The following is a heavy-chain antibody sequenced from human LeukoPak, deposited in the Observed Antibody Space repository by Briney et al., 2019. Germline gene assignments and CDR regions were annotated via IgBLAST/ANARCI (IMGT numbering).Heavy chain of an antibody. CDR3: ARDPLYDSSGYYVR. Sequence: SETLSLTCTVSGGSISGGSYYWSWIRQPAGKGLEWIGRIYTSGSTNYNPSLKSRVTISVDTSKNQFSLKLSPVTAADTAVYYCARDPLYDSSGYYVRWGQGTLVTVSS. V-gene: IGHV4-61*02. CDR1: GGSISGGSYY. D-gene: IGHD3-22*01. CDR2: IYTSGST. J-gene: IGHJ4*02.